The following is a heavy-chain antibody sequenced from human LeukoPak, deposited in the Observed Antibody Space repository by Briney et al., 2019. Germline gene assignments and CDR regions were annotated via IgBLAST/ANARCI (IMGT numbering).Heavy chain of an antibody. V-gene: IGHV4-59*11. CDR1: GGPFDSHY. Sequence: PSETLSLTCTVSGGPFDSHYWTWTRQPPGKGLEWIGYIHQSGSTEFNPSLKSRVTMSLDTSRNQFSLKMSTVTAADTAVYYCSREQYTFDGSGWFGMDVWGQGTTVTVSS. D-gene: IGHD6-19*01. CDR2: IHQSGST. CDR3: SREQYTFDGSGWFGMDV. J-gene: IGHJ6*02.